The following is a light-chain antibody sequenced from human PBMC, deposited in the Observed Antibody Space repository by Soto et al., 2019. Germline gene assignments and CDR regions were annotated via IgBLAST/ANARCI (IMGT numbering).Light chain of an antibody. Sequence: EIVMTQSPATLSVSPGERATLYCRASLSVGSNLAWYQQKPGQAPRLLIYSVSTRANGIPARFSGSGSGAEFTLTITSLQSEDFAIYYCQQYSDWPPYTFGQGTKVDIK. CDR1: LSVGSN. CDR3: QQYSDWPPYT. V-gene: IGKV3-15*01. J-gene: IGKJ2*01. CDR2: SVS.